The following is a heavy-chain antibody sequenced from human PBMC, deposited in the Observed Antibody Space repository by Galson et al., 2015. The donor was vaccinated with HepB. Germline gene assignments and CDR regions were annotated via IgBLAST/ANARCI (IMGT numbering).Heavy chain of an antibody. J-gene: IGHJ6*03. V-gene: IGHV4-61*02. CDR1: GGSISSGSYY. CDR2: IYTSGST. CDR3: AREGIAARPHYYYYYYMDV. D-gene: IGHD6-6*01. Sequence: LSLTCTVSGGSISSGSYYWSWIRQPAGKGLEWIGRIYTSGSTNYNPSLKSRVTMSVDTSKNQFSLKLSSVTAADTAVYYCAREGIAARPHYYYYYYMDVWGKGTTVTVSS.